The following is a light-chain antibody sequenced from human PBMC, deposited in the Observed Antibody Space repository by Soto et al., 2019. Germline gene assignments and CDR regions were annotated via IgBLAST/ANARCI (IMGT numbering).Light chain of an antibody. CDR1: QDISNY. CDR2: DAS. J-gene: IGKJ5*01. CDR3: HQYDNLPPSLIT. Sequence: DIQMTQSPSSLSASVGDRVTITCQASQDISNYLNWYQQKPGKAPKLLIYDASNLETGVPSRFSGSGSGTDFTFTISSLQPEDIATYYCHQYDNLPPSLITFGQGTRLEIK. V-gene: IGKV1-33*01.